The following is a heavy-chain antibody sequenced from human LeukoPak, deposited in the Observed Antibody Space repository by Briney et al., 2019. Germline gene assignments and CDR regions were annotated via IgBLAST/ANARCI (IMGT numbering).Heavy chain of an antibody. J-gene: IGHJ3*02. CDR3: ARDLNLYDFWSGYYTRGAGDAFDI. CDR2: IKQDGSEK. Sequence: GGSLRLSCAASGFTFSSYWMSWVRQAPGKGLEWVANIKQDGSEKYYVDSVKGRFTISRDNAKNSLYLQMNSLRAEDTAVYYCARDLNLYDFWSGYYTRGAGDAFDIWGQGTMVTVSS. D-gene: IGHD3-3*01. CDR1: GFTFSSYW. V-gene: IGHV3-7*01.